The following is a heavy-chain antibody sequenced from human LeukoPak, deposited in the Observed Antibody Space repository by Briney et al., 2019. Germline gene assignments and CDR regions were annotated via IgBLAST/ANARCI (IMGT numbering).Heavy chain of an antibody. CDR3: ARVGNPLVTVFAWFDP. V-gene: IGHV4-39*07. J-gene: IGHJ5*02. CDR2: IYYIGST. CDR1: GGSISSSSYY. D-gene: IGHD3-3*01. Sequence: SETLSLTCTVSGGSISSSSYYWGWIRQPPGKGLEWIGSIYYIGSTFYNPSLKSRLTISIDTSTNQFSLKLSSVTAADTALYYCARVGNPLVTVFAWFDPWGQGTLVTVSS.